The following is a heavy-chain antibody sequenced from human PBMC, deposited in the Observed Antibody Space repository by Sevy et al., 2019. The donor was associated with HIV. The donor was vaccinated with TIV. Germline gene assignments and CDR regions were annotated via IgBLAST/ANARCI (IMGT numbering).Heavy chain of an antibody. Sequence: SETLSLTCTVSGGSINSGNYYWSWIRQPAGKGLEWIGRIYTSGSTNYNPSLKSRVTISEDTSKTQFSLRLSSVTAADTAVYYCARESGDCSSTSCYEGVFDYWGQGTLVTVSS. CDR1: GGSINSGNYY. V-gene: IGHV4-61*02. D-gene: IGHD2-2*01. CDR2: IYTSGST. CDR3: ARESGDCSSTSCYEGVFDY. J-gene: IGHJ4*02.